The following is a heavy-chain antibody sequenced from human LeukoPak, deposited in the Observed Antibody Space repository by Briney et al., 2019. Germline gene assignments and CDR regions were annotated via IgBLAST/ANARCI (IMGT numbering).Heavy chain of an antibody. D-gene: IGHD2-21*01. Sequence: SETLSLTCTVPGGSISSASYFWSWIRQPAGKGLEWIGRIYTSGSTSYDPSLKSRVTISVDTSKNQFSLILSSVTAADTAVYYCARVPYYYYYMDVWGKGTTVTVSS. J-gene: IGHJ6*03. V-gene: IGHV4-61*02. CDR3: ARVPYYYYYMDV. CDR2: IYTSGST. CDR1: GGSISSASYF.